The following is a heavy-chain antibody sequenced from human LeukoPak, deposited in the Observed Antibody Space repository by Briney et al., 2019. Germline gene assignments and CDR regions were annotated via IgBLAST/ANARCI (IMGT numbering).Heavy chain of an antibody. Sequence: ASVKVSCKASGGTLSSYAISWVRQAPGQGLEWMGGIIPIFGTANYAQKFQGRVTITTDESTSTAYMELSSLRSEDTAVYYCARGGQLERPWTNWFDPWGQGTLVTVSS. CDR3: ARGGQLERPWTNWFDP. CDR1: GGTLSSYA. CDR2: IIPIFGTA. D-gene: IGHD1-1*01. V-gene: IGHV1-69*05. J-gene: IGHJ5*02.